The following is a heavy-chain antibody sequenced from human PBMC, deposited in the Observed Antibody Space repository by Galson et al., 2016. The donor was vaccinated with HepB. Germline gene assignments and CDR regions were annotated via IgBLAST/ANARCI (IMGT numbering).Heavy chain of an antibody. D-gene: IGHD4-23*01. V-gene: IGHV4-59*13. Sequence: ETLSLTCTVSGGSINNYYWSWIRQSPGKALEWVGYIYSSGSAYYNPSLESRVTISLDTSKKQFSLKPSSVTAADSAVYYSARCPYGGNSYCDYWGQGILVIVSS. J-gene: IGHJ4*02. CDR1: GGSINNYY. CDR2: IYSSGSA. CDR3: ARCPYGGNSYCDY.